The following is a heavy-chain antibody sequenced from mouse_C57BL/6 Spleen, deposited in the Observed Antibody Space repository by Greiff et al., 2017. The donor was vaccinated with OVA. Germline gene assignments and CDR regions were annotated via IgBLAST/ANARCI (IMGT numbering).Heavy chain of an antibody. V-gene: IGHV1-26*01. CDR1: GYTFTDYY. J-gene: IGHJ4*01. Sequence: EVQLQQSGPELVKPGASVKISCKASGYTFTDYYMNWVKQSHGKSLEWIGDINPNNGGTSYNQKFKGKATLTVDKSSSTAYMELRSLTSEDSAVYYCARGHYGSSLYAMDYWGQGTSVTVSS. D-gene: IGHD1-1*01. CDR2: INPNNGGT. CDR3: ARGHYGSSLYAMDY.